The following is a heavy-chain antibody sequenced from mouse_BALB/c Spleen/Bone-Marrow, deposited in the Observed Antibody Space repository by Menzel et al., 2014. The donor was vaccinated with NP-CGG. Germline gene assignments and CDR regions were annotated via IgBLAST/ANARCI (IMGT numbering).Heavy chain of an antibody. J-gene: IGHJ4*01. CDR2: INPSSGYT. D-gene: IGHD2-1*01. Sequence: QVQLQQSGAELARPGASVKVPCRASGYTFTTYTMHWVKQRPGQGLEWIGYINPSSGYTYYNQKFKDKATLTADKSSSAAYQQLSSLTSEDSAVYYWARVYGNYDAMDYWGQGTPATASS. V-gene: IGHV1-4*01. CDR3: ARVYGNYDAMDY. CDR1: GYTFTTYT.